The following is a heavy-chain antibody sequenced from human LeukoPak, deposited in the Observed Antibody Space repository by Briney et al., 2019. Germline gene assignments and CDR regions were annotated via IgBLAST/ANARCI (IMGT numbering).Heavy chain of an antibody. D-gene: IGHD3/OR15-3a*01. V-gene: IGHV3-53*01. J-gene: IGHJ5*02. Sequence: PGGSLRLSCVASGFTVSSNYMSWVRQAPGKGLEWVSAIFSGGSTFYADSVTGRFTISRDNSKNTVYLEMNSLRADDTALYYCAKGTGINHFHWSDPWGQGTLVTVSS. CDR2: IFSGGST. CDR1: GFTVSSNY. CDR3: AKGTGINHFHWSDP.